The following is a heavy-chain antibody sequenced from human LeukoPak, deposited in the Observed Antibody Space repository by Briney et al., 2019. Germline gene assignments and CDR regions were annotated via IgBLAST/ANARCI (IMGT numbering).Heavy chain of an antibody. D-gene: IGHD5-12*01. V-gene: IGHV1-69*04. J-gene: IGHJ4*02. Sequence: SVKVSCKASGGTFSSYAISWVRQAPGQGLEWMGRIIPILGIANYAQKFQGRVTITADKSTSTAYMELSSLRSEDTAVYYCARIFAGGYAGDFDYWGQGTLVTVSS. CDR3: ARIFAGGYAGDFDY. CDR2: IIPILGIA. CDR1: GGTFSSYA.